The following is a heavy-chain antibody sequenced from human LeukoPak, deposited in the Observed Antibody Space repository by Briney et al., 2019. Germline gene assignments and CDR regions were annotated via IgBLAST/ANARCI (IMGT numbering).Heavy chain of an antibody. CDR2: INHSGST. CDR1: DGFLSGYI. V-gene: IGHV4-34*01. CDR3: ARVASSWYRSAFDY. D-gene: IGHD6-13*01. J-gene: IGHJ4*02. Sequence: SETLSLTCAVYDGFLSGYIRSWIRQPLGKGLEWIGEINHSGSTNYNPSLKSRVTISVDTSKNQFSLKLSSVTAADTAVYYCARVASSWYRSAFDYWGQGTLVTVSS.